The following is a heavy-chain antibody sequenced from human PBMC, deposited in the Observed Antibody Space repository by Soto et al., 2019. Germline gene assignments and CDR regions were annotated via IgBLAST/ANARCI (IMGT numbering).Heavy chain of an antibody. CDR3: AKDLYYGSGPLDD. CDR1: GGSISSYY. J-gene: IGHJ4*02. D-gene: IGHD3-10*01. V-gene: IGHV4-59*01. Sequence: PSETLSLTCTVSGGSISSYYWSWIRQPPGKGLEWLGYIYYSGSTNYNPSLKSRVTISVDTSKNQFSLKLSSVSAADTAVYYCAKDLYYGSGPLDDWGQGTLVTVSS. CDR2: IYYSGST.